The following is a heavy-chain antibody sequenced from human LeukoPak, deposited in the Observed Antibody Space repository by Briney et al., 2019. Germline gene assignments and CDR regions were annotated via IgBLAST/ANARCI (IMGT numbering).Heavy chain of an antibody. CDR1: GYTFTGYW. V-gene: IGHV1-46*01. J-gene: IGHJ4*02. CDR2: ISPSGGST. CDR3: ATVRTYYDSSGYYY. D-gene: IGHD3-22*01. Sequence: ASVKVSCKAFGYTFTGYWMHWVRQAPGQGPEWMGVISPSGGSTIYAQKFKGRVTLTRDMSTSTDYLELSSLRSEDTAVYYCATVRTYYDSSGYYYWGQGTLVTVSS.